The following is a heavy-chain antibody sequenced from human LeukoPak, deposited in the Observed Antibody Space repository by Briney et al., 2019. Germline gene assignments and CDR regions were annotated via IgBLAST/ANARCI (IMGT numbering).Heavy chain of an antibody. CDR2: ISSSSSYT. CDR3: ARDLYCSSTSCYGPMGYYFDY. J-gene: IGHJ4*02. CDR1: GFTFSDYY. Sequence: KPGGSLRLSCAASGFTFSDYYMSWIRQAPGKGLERVSYISSSSSYTNYADSVKGRFTISRDNAKNSLYLQMNSLRAEDTAVYYCARDLYCSSTSCYGPMGYYFDYWGQGTLVTVSS. D-gene: IGHD2-2*01. V-gene: IGHV3-11*05.